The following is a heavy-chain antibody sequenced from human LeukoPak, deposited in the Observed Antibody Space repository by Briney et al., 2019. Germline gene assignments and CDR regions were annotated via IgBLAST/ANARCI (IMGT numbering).Heavy chain of an antibody. CDR1: GGTFSSYA. CDR3: AREGTDIVVVVAATDDAFDI. Sequence: SVKVPCKASGGTFSSYAVSWVRQAAGQGLEWRGRIIPILGIANYAQKSQGRVTITADKSTSTAYMELSSLRSEDTAVYYCAREGTDIVVVVAATDDAFDIWGQGTMVTVSS. D-gene: IGHD2-15*01. CDR2: IIPILGIA. J-gene: IGHJ3*02. V-gene: IGHV1-69*04.